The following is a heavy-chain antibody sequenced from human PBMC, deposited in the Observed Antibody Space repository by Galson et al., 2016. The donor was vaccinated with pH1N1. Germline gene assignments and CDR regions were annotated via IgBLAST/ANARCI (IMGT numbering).Heavy chain of an antibody. CDR1: GFSLSTNGVG. CDR2: IYWNDDK. V-gene: IGHV2-5*01. CDR3: AHNNYGDYVNWFDP. J-gene: IGHJ5*02. Sequence: PALVKPPQTLTLTCTFSGFSLSTNGVGVGWIRQPPGKALEWLAVIYWNDDKRYSPSLKSRLTITKDTSKNQVVLTMTSMDPVDTATYYCAHNNYGDYVNWFDPWGQGTLVTVSS. D-gene: IGHD4-17*01.